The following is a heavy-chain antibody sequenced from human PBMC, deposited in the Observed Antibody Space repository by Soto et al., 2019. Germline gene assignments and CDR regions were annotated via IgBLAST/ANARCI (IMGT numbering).Heavy chain of an antibody. D-gene: IGHD4-17*01. J-gene: IGHJ6*02. V-gene: IGHV3-21*01. Sequence: EVQLVESGGGLVKPGGSLRLSCAASGFTFSSYSMNWVRQAPGKGLEWVSSISSSGSYIYYADSVKGRFTISRDNAKNSLYLQMNSLRAEDTAVYYCARDPLTTVTTLDVRGQGTTVTVSS. CDR3: ARDPLTTVTTLDV. CDR1: GFTFSSYS. CDR2: ISSSGSYI.